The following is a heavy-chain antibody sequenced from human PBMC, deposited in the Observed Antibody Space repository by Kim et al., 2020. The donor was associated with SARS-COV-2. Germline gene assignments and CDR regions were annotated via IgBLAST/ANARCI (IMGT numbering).Heavy chain of an antibody. J-gene: IGHJ4*02. CDR3: AKRMACSTSCLYYFDY. CDR1: GFTFSSYA. Sequence: GGSLRLSCAASGFTFSSYAMGWVRQAPGKGLEWVSGIGTSATSTFYADSVKGRFTISRDNSKNSLYLQMNSLRAEDTAVYYCAKRMACSTSCLYYFDYWGQGTLVTVSS. V-gene: IGHV3-23*01. CDR2: IGTSATST. D-gene: IGHD2-2*01.